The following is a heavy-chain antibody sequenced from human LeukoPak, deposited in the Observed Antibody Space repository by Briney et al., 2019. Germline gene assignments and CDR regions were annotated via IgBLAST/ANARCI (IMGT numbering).Heavy chain of an antibody. V-gene: IGHV4-34*01. CDR1: GGSFSGYY. J-gene: IGHJ5*02. D-gene: IGHD3-10*01. CDR2: INHSGST. Sequence: PSETLSLTCAVYGGSFSGYYWSWIRQPPGKGLEWIGEINHSGSTNYNPSLKSRVTISVDTSKNQFSLKLSSVTAADTAVYYCARLKAVYYGSGSHHYNWFDPWGQGTLVTVSS. CDR3: ARLKAVYYGSGSHHYNWFDP.